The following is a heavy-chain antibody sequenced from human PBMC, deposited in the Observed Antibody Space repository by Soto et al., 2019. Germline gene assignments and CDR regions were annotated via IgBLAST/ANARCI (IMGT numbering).Heavy chain of an antibody. CDR2: INHSGST. CDR1: GGSFSGYY. V-gene: IGHV4-34*01. CDR3: AKLSAMTADY. Sequence: SETLSLTCAVYGGSFSGYYWSWIRQPPGKGLEWIGEINHSGSTNYNPSLKSRFTISVDTSKNQFSLKLSSVTAADTAVYYCAKLSAMTADYWGQGTLVTVSS. D-gene: IGHD2-21*02. J-gene: IGHJ4*02.